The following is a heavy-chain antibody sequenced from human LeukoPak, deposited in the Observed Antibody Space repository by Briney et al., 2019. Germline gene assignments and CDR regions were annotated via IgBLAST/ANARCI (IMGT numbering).Heavy chain of an antibody. CDR2: IKQDGSKK. Sequence: GGSLRLSCVASGFPFSGYWMTWVRQAPGKGLEWVANIKQDGSKKSYVDSVKGRFTISRDNAKNSLYLQMNSLRPEDTALYYCVKDMNPGGADVWGQGTTVTVSS. V-gene: IGHV3-7*03. D-gene: IGHD3-10*01. CDR3: VKDMNPGGADV. CDR1: GFPFSGYW. J-gene: IGHJ6*02.